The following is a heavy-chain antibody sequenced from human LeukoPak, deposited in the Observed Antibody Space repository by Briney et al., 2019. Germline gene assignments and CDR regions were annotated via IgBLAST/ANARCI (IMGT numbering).Heavy chain of an antibody. V-gene: IGHV4-4*07. J-gene: IGHJ3*02. CDR1: VASLAGYY. D-gene: IGHD6-13*01. CDR3: ARDRDIAADGMEGGDAFDI. Sequence: SETLSLTCTASVASLAGYYWSWIRQPAGKGLEWIGRIYISDNARYNPSLKSRVTMSIDTSKKQFSLILRSVTAADTAVYYCARDRDIAADGMEGGDAFDIWGPGTLVTVSP. CDR2: IYISDNA.